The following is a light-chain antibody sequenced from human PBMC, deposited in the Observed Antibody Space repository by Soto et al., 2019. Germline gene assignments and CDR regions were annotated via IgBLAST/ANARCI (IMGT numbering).Light chain of an antibody. CDR3: QQYAGSPRT. CDR2: GAS. J-gene: IGKJ1*01. Sequence: EIVLTQSPGTLSLSPGERATLSCRASQTVSRNNLVWYQQRPGQPPRLLIYGASSRATGIPDRFSGSGSGTDFSRTISRLEPEDVAVYFCQQYAGSPRTFGQGTKVDIK. V-gene: IGKV3-20*01. CDR1: QTVSRNN.